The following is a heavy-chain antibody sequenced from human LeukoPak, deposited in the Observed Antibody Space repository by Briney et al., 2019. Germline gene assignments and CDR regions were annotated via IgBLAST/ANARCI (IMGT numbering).Heavy chain of an antibody. J-gene: IGHJ6*03. Sequence: SVKVSCKASGGTFSSYAISWVRQAPGQGLEWMGGIIPIFGTANYAQKFQGRVTITADESTSTAYMELSSLRSEDTAVYYCARGPYSSSWYYYYYYMDVWGKGTTVTVSS. CDR1: GGTFSSYA. V-gene: IGHV1-69*01. CDR3: ARGPYSSSWYYYYYYMDV. D-gene: IGHD6-13*01. CDR2: IIPIFGTA.